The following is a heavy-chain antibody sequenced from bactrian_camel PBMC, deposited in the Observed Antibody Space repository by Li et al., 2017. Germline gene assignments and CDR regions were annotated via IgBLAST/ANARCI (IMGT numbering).Heavy chain of an antibody. Sequence: VQLVESGGGLVQPGGSLTLSCAGSGFTFNDVGMSWVRQAPGKGLEWVSGVTSGGSDTYYSDSVKGRFTISRDNAQNTLYLQMNNLKSEDTALYYCATPLGGRGVGVDFGYWGQGTQVTVS. D-gene: IGHD3*01. CDR2: VTSGGSDT. CDR3: ATPLGGRGVGVDFGY. CDR1: GFTFNDVG. J-gene: IGHJ6*01. V-gene: IGHV3S7*01.